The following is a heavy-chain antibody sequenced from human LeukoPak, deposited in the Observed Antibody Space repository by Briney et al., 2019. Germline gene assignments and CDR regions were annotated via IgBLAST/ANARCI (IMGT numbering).Heavy chain of an antibody. CDR2: ISAYNGNT. J-gene: IGHJ5*02. Sequence: ASVKVSCKASGYTFTSYGISWVRQAPGQGLEGRGWISAYNGNTNYAQKLQGRVTMTTDTSTSTAYMELRSLRSDDTAVYYCARVGIAARYVWFDPWGQGTLVTVSS. V-gene: IGHV1-18*01. CDR1: GYTFTSYG. CDR3: ARVGIAARYVWFDP. D-gene: IGHD6-6*01.